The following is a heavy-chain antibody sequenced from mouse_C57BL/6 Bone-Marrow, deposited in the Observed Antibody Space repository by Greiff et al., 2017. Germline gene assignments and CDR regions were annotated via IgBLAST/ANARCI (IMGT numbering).Heavy chain of an antibody. CDR1: GYAFSSSW. CDR3: APWDYGNYGGAMDY. D-gene: IGHD2-1*01. Sequence: QVQLQQSGPELVKPGASVKISCKASGYAFSSSWMNWVKQRPGKGLEWIGRIYPGDGDTNYNGKFKGKATLTADKSSSTAYMQLSSLTSEDSAVYFCAPWDYGNYGGAMDYWGQGTSVTVSS. J-gene: IGHJ4*01. V-gene: IGHV1-82*01. CDR2: IYPGDGDT.